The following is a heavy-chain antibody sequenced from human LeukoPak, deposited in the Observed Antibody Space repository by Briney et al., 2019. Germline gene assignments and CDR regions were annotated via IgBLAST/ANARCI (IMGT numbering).Heavy chain of an antibody. V-gene: IGHV3-30-3*01. CDR1: GITLMSYT. D-gene: IGHD3-22*01. CDR3: ASEPGLSRGAVYAMDV. J-gene: IGHJ6*02. Sequence: GGSLRLSCSASGITLMSYTIHWLRRAPGRGLEWLTLVLDNTDFAYHADSVKGRFIISRDTSENVVYLQMNSLRPEDTAVYYCASEPGLSRGAVYAMDVWGQGTTVTVSS. CDR2: VLDNTDFA.